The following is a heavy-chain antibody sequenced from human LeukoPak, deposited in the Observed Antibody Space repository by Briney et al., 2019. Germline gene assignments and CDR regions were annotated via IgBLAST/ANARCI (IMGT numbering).Heavy chain of an antibody. CDR2: VSPNSANT. J-gene: IGHJ4*02. CDR3: ARKDYGDYYQIDY. D-gene: IGHD4-17*01. V-gene: IGHV1-8*01. Sequence: GASVKVSCKASGYTFTSYDVNWVRQATGQGLEWMGWVSPNSANTAYAQKFQGRVTMTRDTSTSTVYMELSSLRSEDTAVYYCARKDYGDYYQIDYWGQGTLVTVSS. CDR1: GYTFTSYD.